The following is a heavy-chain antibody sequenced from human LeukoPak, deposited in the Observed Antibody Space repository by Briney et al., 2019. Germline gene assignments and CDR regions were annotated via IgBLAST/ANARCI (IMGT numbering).Heavy chain of an antibody. J-gene: IGHJ4*02. CDR1: GFTFSSYS. CDR2: ISSSSSTI. D-gene: IGHD4-23*01. Sequence: GGSLRLSCAASGFTFSSYSMNWVRQAPGKGLEWVSYISSSSSTIYYADSVKGRFTISRDNAKNSLYLQMNSLRDEDTAVYYCARDRPVSDYGGNGGAFCDYWGQGILVTVSS. CDR3: ARDRPVSDYGGNGGAFCDY. V-gene: IGHV3-48*02.